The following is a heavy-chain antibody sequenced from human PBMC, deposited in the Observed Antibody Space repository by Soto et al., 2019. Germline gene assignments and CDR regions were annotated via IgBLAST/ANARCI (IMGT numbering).Heavy chain of an antibody. CDR2: ISPASGDT. D-gene: IGHD5-18*01. J-gene: IGHJ4*02. V-gene: IGHV1-2*02. CDR1: GYTFTGYY. CDR3: ARGEYRYGQYCFDS. Sequence: ASVKVSCKASGYTFTGYYMHWVRQDPGQGLEWMGWISPASGDTTYAQKFQCRVTMTRDTSISTAYMELIRLTSDDTAVYSFARGEYRYGQYCFDSWGQGTLVTVSS.